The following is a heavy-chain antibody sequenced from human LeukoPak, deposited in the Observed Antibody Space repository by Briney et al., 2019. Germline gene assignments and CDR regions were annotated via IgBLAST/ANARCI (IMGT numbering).Heavy chain of an antibody. CDR1: GGSISSSSYY. V-gene: IGHV4-39*07. J-gene: IGHJ5*02. CDR2: IYYSGST. Sequence: SETLSLTCTVSGGSISSSSYYWGWIRQPPGKGLEWIGSIYYSGSTYYNPSLKSRVTISVDTSKNQFSLKLSSVTAADTAVYYCARESEHSSSTWFDPWGQGTLVTVSS. CDR3: ARESEHSSSTWFDP. D-gene: IGHD6-6*01.